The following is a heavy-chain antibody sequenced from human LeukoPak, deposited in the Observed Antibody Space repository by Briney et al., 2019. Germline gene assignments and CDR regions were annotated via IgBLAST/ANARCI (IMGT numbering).Heavy chain of an antibody. Sequence: GGSLRLSCAASGFTFSSYSMNWVRQAPGKGLEWVSSISSSSSYIYYADSVKGRFTISRDNAKNSLYLQMNSLGAEDTAVYYCARSPSGWYPTTFDYWGQGTLVTVSS. D-gene: IGHD6-19*01. CDR1: GFTFSSYS. CDR3: ARSPSGWYPTTFDY. CDR2: ISSSSSYI. V-gene: IGHV3-21*01. J-gene: IGHJ4*02.